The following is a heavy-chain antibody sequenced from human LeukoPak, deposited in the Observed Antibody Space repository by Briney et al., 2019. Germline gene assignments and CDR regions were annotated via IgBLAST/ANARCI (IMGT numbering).Heavy chain of an antibody. J-gene: IGHJ3*02. CDR2: SYYTGST. V-gene: IGHV4-39*02. Sequence: SETLSLTCSVSGASISRNTYYWGWIRQSPGKGLEWIGTSYYTGSTYYNPSLKSRITISVDTSKNHFSLKLSSVTAADTAVYYCARANYYDSSGYYYNAFDIWGQGTMVSVSS. CDR3: ARANYYDSSGYYYNAFDI. D-gene: IGHD3-22*01. CDR1: GASISRNTYY.